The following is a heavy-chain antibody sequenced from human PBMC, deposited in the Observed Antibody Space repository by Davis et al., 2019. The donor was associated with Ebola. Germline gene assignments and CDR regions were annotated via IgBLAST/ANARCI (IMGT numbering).Heavy chain of an antibody. D-gene: IGHD3-16*01. J-gene: IGHJ4*02. CDR3: ARDSPYRGGDY. CDR2: INTNTGNP. Sequence: AASVKVSCKASGYTLTSYGITWVRQAPGQGLEWMGWINTNTGNPTYAQGFTGRFVFSLDTSVSTAYLQISSLKAEDTAVYYCARDSPYRGGDYWGQGTLVTVSS. CDR1: GYTLTSYG. V-gene: IGHV7-4-1*02.